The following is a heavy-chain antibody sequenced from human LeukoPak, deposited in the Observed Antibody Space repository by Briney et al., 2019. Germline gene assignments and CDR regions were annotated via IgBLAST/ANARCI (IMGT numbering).Heavy chain of an antibody. J-gene: IGHJ4*02. V-gene: IGHV3-74*01. CDR2: MNSDGSST. D-gene: IGHD5-18*01. CDR1: GFTFSCFW. Sequence: GGSLRLSCVASGFTFSCFWMHWVRQAPGKGRVWVSRMNSDGSSTIYADSVKGPLTISRDNAKNTLYLQMNSLRAKDTSVYYCVRGAGYSSTPFDTWGQGTLVTVSS. CDR3: VRGAGYSSTPFDT.